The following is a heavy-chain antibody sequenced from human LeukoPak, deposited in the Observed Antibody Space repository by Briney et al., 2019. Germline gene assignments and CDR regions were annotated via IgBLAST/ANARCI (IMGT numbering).Heavy chain of an antibody. J-gene: IGHJ4*02. Sequence: GGSLTLSCAASGFTFSDFWMGWVRQAPGKGLEWVANIKKDGSGKYYLDSMKGRFTISKDNAKNSLYLQINTLRADDTAVYYCARARSGYYYDYWGQGTLVTVSS. V-gene: IGHV3-7*04. CDR3: ARARSGYYYDY. CDR2: IKKDGSGK. D-gene: IGHD3-22*01. CDR1: GFTFSDFW.